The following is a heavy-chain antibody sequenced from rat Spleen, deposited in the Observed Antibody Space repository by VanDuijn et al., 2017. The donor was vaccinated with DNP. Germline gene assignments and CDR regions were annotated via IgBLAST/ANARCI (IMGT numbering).Heavy chain of an antibody. CDR3: ATTGFYH. D-gene: IGHD4-1*01. CDR1: GFTFSNSD. CDR2: ISTSGGST. V-gene: IGHV5-25*01. J-gene: IGHJ2*01. Sequence: EVQLVESGGGLVQPGRSMKLSCAASGFTFSNSDMAWVRQAPTKGLEWVASISTSGGSTYYRDSVKGRFTISRDNAKSTLYLQMDSLRSEDTATYYCATTGFYHWGQGVMVTVSS.